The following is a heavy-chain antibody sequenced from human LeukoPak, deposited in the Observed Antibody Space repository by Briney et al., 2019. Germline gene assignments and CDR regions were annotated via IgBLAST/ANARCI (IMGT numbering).Heavy chain of an antibody. CDR1: GGSFSGYY. CDR2: INHSGST. J-gene: IGHJ5*02. CDR3: ARGGGYNWFDP. V-gene: IGHV4-34*01. Sequence: SETLSLTCAVYGGSFSGYYWSWIRQPPGKGLEWIGEINHSGSTNYNPSLKSRVTISVDTSKNQFSLKLTSVTAADTAVYYCARGGGYNWFDPWAREPWSPSPQ.